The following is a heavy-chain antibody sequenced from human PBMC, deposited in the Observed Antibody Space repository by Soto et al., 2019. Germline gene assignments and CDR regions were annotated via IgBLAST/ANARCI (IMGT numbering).Heavy chain of an antibody. D-gene: IGHD6-19*01. V-gene: IGHV3-48*02. CDR1: GFTFSSYS. CDR2: INSSSSTI. CDR3: ARDSVADLNC. Sequence: GGSLRLSCAASGFTFSSYSMNWVRQAPGKGLEWVSCINSSSSTIYYADSVKGRFTISRDNTNNTFYLHMNSLRDEDTAVYYCARDSVADLNCWGQGTLVIVSS. J-gene: IGHJ4*02.